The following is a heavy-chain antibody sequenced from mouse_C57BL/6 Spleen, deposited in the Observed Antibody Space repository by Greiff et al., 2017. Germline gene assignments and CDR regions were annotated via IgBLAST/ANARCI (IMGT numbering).Heavy chain of an antibody. CDR2: ISDGGSYT. CDR3: ARGRANWDVSDY. J-gene: IGHJ2*01. D-gene: IGHD4-1*01. V-gene: IGHV5-4*03. Sequence: DVKLVESGGGLVKPGGSLKLSCAASGFTFSSYSMSWVRQTPEKRLEWVATISDGGSYTYYPDNVKGRFTLSRDNAKNNQYLQMSHLNSEDTAMYCCARGRANWDVSDYWGQGTTLTVSS. CDR1: GFTFSSYS.